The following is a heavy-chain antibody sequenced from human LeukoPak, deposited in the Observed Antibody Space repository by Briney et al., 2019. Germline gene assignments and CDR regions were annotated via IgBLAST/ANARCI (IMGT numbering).Heavy chain of an antibody. Sequence: GGSLRLSCAASGFSFNMFPMHWVRQAPGKGLECVAVISYDGNNKYYADSVNGRFTVSRDNSKNTLFLQMNSLRTEDTAIYHCARGGNWGYFDYWGQGTLVTVSS. J-gene: IGHJ4*02. V-gene: IGHV3-30*04. CDR1: GFSFNMFP. CDR2: ISYDGNNK. D-gene: IGHD7-27*01. CDR3: ARGGNWGYFDY.